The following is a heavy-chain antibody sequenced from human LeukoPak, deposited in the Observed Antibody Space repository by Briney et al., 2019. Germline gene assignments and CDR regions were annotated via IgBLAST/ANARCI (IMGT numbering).Heavy chain of an antibody. CDR1: GFTFSNYG. CDR2: TNGDDSNT. Sequence: GGSLRLSCAASGFTFSNYGMSWVRQAPGEGLDWVASTNGDDSNTYYSDSVKGRFTISRDNFKDTLYLQMNSLKAEDTAVYYCAKRRGQSGVIYFDYWGQGTLVTVSS. V-gene: IGHV3-23*01. D-gene: IGHD3-3*01. J-gene: IGHJ4*02. CDR3: AKRRGQSGVIYFDY.